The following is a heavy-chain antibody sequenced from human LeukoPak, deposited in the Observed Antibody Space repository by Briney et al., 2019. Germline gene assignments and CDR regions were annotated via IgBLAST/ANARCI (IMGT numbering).Heavy chain of an antibody. CDR2: IKYDGREI. D-gene: IGHD4-11*01. Sequence: GGSLRLSCAASGFTFSSHTMNWVRKAPGKGLEWVASIKYDGREIQYVDSVKGRFTISRDNAKRSLYLEMASLRVEDTAVFYCARDPYKNKDYTNYGAFDIWGQGTMVTVSS. CDR3: ARDPYKNKDYTNYGAFDI. V-gene: IGHV3-7*01. J-gene: IGHJ3*02. CDR1: GFTFSSHT.